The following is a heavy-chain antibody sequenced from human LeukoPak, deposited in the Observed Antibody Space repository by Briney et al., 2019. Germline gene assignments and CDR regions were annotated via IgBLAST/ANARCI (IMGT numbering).Heavy chain of an antibody. CDR3: ARDLTDDAFDI. V-gene: IGHV1-69*13. CDR2: IIPIFGTA. D-gene: IGHD3-16*01. CDR1: GGTFSSYA. J-gene: IGHJ3*02. Sequence: ASVKVSCKASGGTFSSYAISLVRQAPGQGLEWMGGIIPIFGTANYAQKFQGRVTITADESTSTAYMELSSLRSEDTAVYYCARDLTDDAFDIWGQGTMVTVSS.